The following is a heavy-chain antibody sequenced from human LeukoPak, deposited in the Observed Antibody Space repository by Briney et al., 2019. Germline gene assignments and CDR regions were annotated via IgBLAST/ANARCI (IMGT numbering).Heavy chain of an antibody. J-gene: IGHJ4*02. D-gene: IGHD3-9*01. CDR2: IIPIFGTA. Sequence: GASVKVSCKASGGTFSSYAISWVRQAPGQGLEWMGGIIPIFGTANYAQKFQGRVTMTRNTSISTAYMELSSLRSEDTAVYYCATTGDILTGTDYWGQGTLVTVSS. CDR3: ATTGDILTGTDY. V-gene: IGHV1-69*05. CDR1: GGTFSSYA.